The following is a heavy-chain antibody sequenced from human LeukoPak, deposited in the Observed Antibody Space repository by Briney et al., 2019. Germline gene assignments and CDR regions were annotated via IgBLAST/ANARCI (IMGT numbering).Heavy chain of an antibody. Sequence: SETLSLTCTVSGGSISSYYWSWIRQPPGKGLEWIGYIYYSGSTNYNPSLKSRVTISVDTSKNQFSLKLSSVTAADTAVYYCAREVNYYDSSGYYRRHKFDYWGQGTLVTVSS. CDR1: GGSISSYY. J-gene: IGHJ4*02. CDR2: IYYSGST. D-gene: IGHD3-22*01. CDR3: AREVNYYDSSGYYRRHKFDY. V-gene: IGHV4-59*01.